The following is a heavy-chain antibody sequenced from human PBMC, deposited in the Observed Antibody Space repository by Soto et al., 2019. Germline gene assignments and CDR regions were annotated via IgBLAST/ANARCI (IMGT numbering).Heavy chain of an antibody. CDR2: ISFDGNII. Sequence: LRLSCAASDFSFSSYAMHWIRQAPGKGLEWLAVISFDGNIIQYADSVKGRFIISRDNSKNTLYLQMNSLRGDDTAVYYCARTFDTITYYFDYWGQGTLVTVSS. D-gene: IGHD3-9*01. V-gene: IGHV3-30-3*01. CDR1: DFSFSSYA. J-gene: IGHJ4*02. CDR3: ARTFDTITYYFDY.